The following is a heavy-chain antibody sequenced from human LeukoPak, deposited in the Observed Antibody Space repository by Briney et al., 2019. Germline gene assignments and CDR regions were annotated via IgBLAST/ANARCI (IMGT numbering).Heavy chain of an antibody. CDR3: ARAFFGDYSNYYLDY. J-gene: IGHJ4*02. Sequence: SVKVSCKASGGTFSSYAISWVRQAPGQGLEWMGGIIPIFGTANYAQKFQGRVTITTDESTSTAYMELSSLRSEDTAVYYCARAFFGDYSNYYLDYWGQGTLVTVSS. CDR1: GGTFSSYA. D-gene: IGHD4-11*01. V-gene: IGHV1-69*05. CDR2: IIPIFGTA.